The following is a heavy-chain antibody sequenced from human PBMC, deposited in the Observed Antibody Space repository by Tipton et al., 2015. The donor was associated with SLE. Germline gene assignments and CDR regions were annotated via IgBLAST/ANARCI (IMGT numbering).Heavy chain of an antibody. V-gene: IGHV3-74*01. CDR1: GFTFSSYW. D-gene: IGHD6-13*01. CDR2: INSDGSST. J-gene: IGHJ4*02. Sequence: GSLRLSCAASGFTFSSYWMHWVRQAPGKGLVWVSRINSDGSSTSYADSVKGRFTISRDNAKNTLYLQMNSLRAEDTAVYYCARDPQQLIPFDYWGQGTLVTVSS. CDR3: ARDPQQLIPFDY.